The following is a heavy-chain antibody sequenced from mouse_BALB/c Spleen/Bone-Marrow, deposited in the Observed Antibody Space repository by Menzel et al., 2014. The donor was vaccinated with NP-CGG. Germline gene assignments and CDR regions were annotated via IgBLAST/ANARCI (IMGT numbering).Heavy chain of an antibody. Sequence: EVQLVESGGGLVKPGGSPKLSCAASGFTFSSYAMSWVRQTPEKRLEWVASISSGGSTYYPDSVKGRFTISRDNARNILYLQMSSLRSEDTAMYYCARARFYYGKLVDYWGQGTSVTVSS. J-gene: IGHJ4*01. CDR3: ARARFYYGKLVDY. CDR2: ISSGGST. D-gene: IGHD1-1*01. CDR1: GFTFSSYA. V-gene: IGHV5-6-5*01.